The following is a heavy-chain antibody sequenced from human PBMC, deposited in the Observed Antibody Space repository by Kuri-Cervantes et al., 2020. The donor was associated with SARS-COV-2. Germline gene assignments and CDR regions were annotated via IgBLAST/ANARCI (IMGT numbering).Heavy chain of an antibody. Sequence: GASLKISCAASGFTFSSYSMNWVRQAPGKGLEWVSSISSSSSYIYYADSVKGRFTISRDNAKNSLYLQMNSLRAEDTAVYYCARASASIAAHLVLYYYYYMDVWGKGTTVTVSS. CDR2: ISSSSSYI. D-gene: IGHD6-6*01. J-gene: IGHJ6*03. CDR1: GFTFSSYS. V-gene: IGHV3-21*01. CDR3: ARASASIAAHLVLYYYYYMDV.